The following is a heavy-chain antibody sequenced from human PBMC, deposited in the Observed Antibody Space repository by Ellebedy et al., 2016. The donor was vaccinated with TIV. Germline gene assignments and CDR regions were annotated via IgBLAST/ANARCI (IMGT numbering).Heavy chain of an antibody. J-gene: IGHJ4*02. V-gene: IGHV3-21*01. CDR1: GFTFSSYS. CDR3: ASGWFGESFDY. CDR2: ISSSSSYI. Sequence: GESLKISCAASGFTFSSYSMNWVRQAPGKGLEWVSSISSSSSYIYYADSVKGRFTISRDNAKNSLYLQMNSLRAEDTAVYYCASGWFGESFDYWGQGTLVTVSS. D-gene: IGHD3-10*01.